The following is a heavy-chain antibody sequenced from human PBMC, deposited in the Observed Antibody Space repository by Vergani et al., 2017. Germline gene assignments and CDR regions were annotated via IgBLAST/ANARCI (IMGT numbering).Heavy chain of an antibody. D-gene: IGHD5-12*01. CDR1: GFTFSSYG. CDR2: ISYDGSNK. V-gene: IGHV3-30*18. Sequence: QVQLVESGGGVVQPGRSLRLSCAASGFTFSSYGMHWVRQAPGKGLEWVAVISYDGSNKYYADSVKGRFTISRDNSKNTLYLQMNSLRAEDTDVYYCAKDDYRSLIVATINGAVDYWGQGTLVTVSS. CDR3: AKDDYRSLIVATINGAVDY. J-gene: IGHJ4*02.